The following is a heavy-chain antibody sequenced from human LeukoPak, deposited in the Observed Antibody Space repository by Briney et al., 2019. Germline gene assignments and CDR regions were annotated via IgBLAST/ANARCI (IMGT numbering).Heavy chain of an antibody. V-gene: IGHV3-48*03. Sequence: GGSLRLSCLVSGFTFSNDEMNWVRQAPGKGLGWVSYISSTGRTMYYADSVRGRFTISRDNAKKSLYLQMKSLRTEDTAVYYCARRLYGVAGYWGQGTLVTVSS. D-gene: IGHD4-17*01. J-gene: IGHJ4*02. CDR2: ISSTGRTM. CDR3: ARRLYGVAGY. CDR1: GFTFSNDE.